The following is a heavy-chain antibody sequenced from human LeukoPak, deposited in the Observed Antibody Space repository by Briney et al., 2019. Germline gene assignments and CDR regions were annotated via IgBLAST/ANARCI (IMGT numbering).Heavy chain of an antibody. J-gene: IGHJ4*02. CDR3: TRLRTGTTDY. CDR2: ISSSGSSI. CDR1: GFTFSSYS. D-gene: IGHD1-7*01. Sequence: KPGGSLRLSCAASGFTFSSYSMNWVRQAPGKGLEWVSYISSSGSSIYYADSVKGRFTMSRDNAKNSLYLQMNSLSAEDTAVYYCTRLRTGTTDYWGQGTLVTVSS. V-gene: IGHV3-21*01.